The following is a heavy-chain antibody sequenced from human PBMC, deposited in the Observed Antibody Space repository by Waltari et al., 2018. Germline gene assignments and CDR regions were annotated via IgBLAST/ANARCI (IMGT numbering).Heavy chain of an antibody. D-gene: IGHD3-3*01. CDR2: INQNSGGT. Sequence: QVQLVQSGAEVKKPAASVKVSCKASGYTFTGYYMPWVRQAPGQGLEWMVWINQNSGGTTDAQKLQGRVTMTRETAISTAYMELSRLRSDDTAVYYCARESALLEWPRNYYYGMDVWGQGTTVTVSS. CDR3: ARESALLEWPRNYYYGMDV. V-gene: IGHV1-2*02. CDR1: GYTFTGYY. J-gene: IGHJ6*02.